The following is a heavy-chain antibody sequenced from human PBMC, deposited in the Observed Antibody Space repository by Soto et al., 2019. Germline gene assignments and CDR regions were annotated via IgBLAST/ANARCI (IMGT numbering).Heavy chain of an antibody. Sequence: GGSLRLSCAASGFTFSSYAMSWVRQAPGKGLEWVSAISGSGGSTYYADSVKGRFTISRDNSKNTLYLQMNSLRAEDTAVYYCAKVLEASSGWSPFDYWGQGTRVTVSS. D-gene: IGHD6-19*01. V-gene: IGHV3-23*01. CDR3: AKVLEASSGWSPFDY. CDR1: GFTFSSYA. CDR2: ISGSGGST. J-gene: IGHJ4*02.